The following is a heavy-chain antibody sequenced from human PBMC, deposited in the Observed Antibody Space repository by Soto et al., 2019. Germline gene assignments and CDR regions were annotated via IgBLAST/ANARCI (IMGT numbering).Heavy chain of an antibody. CDR2: VHHRGTT. CDR1: GDSINSGDYF. CDR3: ARDEVQGLEAGARFDY. Sequence: QVQLLESGPGLVRPSQTLSLTCNVSGDSINSGDYFWSWIRQTPGKGLEWIGCVHHRGTTFYNPSLTSRVTISVDTSKNQFSLKLSSVTAADTAVYICARDEVQGLEAGARFDYWGQGTLVTVSS. V-gene: IGHV4-31*03. J-gene: IGHJ4*02. D-gene: IGHD2-2*01.